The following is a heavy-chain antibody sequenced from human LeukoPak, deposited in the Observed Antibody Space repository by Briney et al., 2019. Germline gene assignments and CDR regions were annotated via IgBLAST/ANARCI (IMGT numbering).Heavy chain of an antibody. J-gene: IGHJ5*01. D-gene: IGHD3/OR15-3a*01. CDR3: ARPESPLHGLSWYDS. CDR1: GFTFSSYG. V-gene: IGHV3-30*02. CDR2: IRYDGSNK. Sequence: PGGSLRLSCAASGFTFSSYGMHWVRQAPGKGLEWVAFIRYDGSNKYYADSVKGRFTISRDNSKNTLYLQMNSLRAEDTAVYYCARPESPLHGLSWYDSWGQGTLVTVSS.